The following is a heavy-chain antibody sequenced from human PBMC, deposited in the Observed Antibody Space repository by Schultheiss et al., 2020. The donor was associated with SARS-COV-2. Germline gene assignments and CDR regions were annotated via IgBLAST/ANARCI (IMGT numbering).Heavy chain of an antibody. CDR2: IYTSGST. Sequence: GSLRLSCTVSGGSISSYYWSWIRQPAGKGLEWIGRIYTSGSTNYNPSLKSRVTMSVDTSKNQFSLKLSSVTAADTAVYYCARVGAAAGTVDYWGQGTLVTVSS. CDR1: GGSISSYY. CDR3: ARVGAAAGTVDY. J-gene: IGHJ4*02. V-gene: IGHV4-4*07. D-gene: IGHD6-13*01.